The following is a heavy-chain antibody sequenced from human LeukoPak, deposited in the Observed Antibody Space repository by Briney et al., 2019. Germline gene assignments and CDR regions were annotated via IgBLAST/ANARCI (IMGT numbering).Heavy chain of an antibody. V-gene: IGHV3-21*04. Sequence: GGSLRLSCAASAFTFSTYSMNWVRQAPGKGLEWVSSISSGSSYKYYADSVKGRFTIFRDNAKNSLYLQMNSLRAEDTAVYYCGREYASSGYCDSWGQGTLVTVSS. D-gene: IGHD3-22*01. CDR1: AFTFSTYS. J-gene: IGHJ4*02. CDR2: ISSGSSYK. CDR3: GREYASSGYCDS.